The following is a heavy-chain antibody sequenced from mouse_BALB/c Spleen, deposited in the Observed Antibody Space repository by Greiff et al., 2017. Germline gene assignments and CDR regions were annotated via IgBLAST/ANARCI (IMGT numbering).Heavy chain of an antibody. D-gene: IGHD2-3*01. Sequence: QVQLKESGAELAKPGASVKMSCKASGYTFTSYWMHWVKQRPGQGLEWIGYINPSTGYTEYNQKFKDKATLTADKSSSTAYMQLSSLTSEDSAVYYCARWLLHYYAMDYWGQGTSVTVSS. CDR1: GYTFTSYW. J-gene: IGHJ4*01. V-gene: IGHV1-7*01. CDR2: INPSTGYT. CDR3: ARWLLHYYAMDY.